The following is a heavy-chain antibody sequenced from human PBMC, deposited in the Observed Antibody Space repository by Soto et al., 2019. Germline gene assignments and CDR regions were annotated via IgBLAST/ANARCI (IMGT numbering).Heavy chain of an antibody. CDR3: AREGVGYSYGNFDY. CDR1: GFTFRSYW. D-gene: IGHD5-18*01. J-gene: IGHJ4*02. Sequence: EVQLVESGGGLVQPGGSLRLSCAVSGFTFRSYWMHWVHQAPGKGLVWVSRINSDGSSTNYADSVKGRFTVSRDNAKSTLYLQMNSLRAEDTAVYYCAREGVGYSYGNFDYWGQGTLVTVSS. CDR2: INSDGSST. V-gene: IGHV3-74*01.